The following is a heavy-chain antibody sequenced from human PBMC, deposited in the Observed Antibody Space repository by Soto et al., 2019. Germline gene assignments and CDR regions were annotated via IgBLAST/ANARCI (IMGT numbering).Heavy chain of an antibody. V-gene: IGHV4-39*01. CDR1: GGSISSSSYY. J-gene: IGHJ6*02. CDR2: IYYSGST. CDR3: ARLEESGEVSSNYYYYYGMDV. Sequence: SETLSLTCTVSGGSISSSSYYWGWIRQPPGKGLEWIGSIYYSGSTYYNPSLKSRVTISVDTSKNQFSLKLSSVTAADTAVYYCARLEESGEVSSNYYYYYGMDVWGQGTTVTVSS. D-gene: IGHD3-16*01.